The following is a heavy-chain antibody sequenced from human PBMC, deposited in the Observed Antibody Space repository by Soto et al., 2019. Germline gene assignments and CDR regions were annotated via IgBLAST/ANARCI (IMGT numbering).Heavy chain of an antibody. V-gene: IGHV1-46*01. Sequence: ASVKVSCKASGYTFTSYYMHWVRQAPGQGLEWMGIINPSGGSTSYAQKFQGRVTMTRDTSTSTVYMELSSLRSEDTAVYYCARPATRAAAGGGAFDIWGQGTMVTVSS. CDR3: ARPATRAAAGGGAFDI. D-gene: IGHD6-13*01. CDR1: GYTFTSYY. J-gene: IGHJ3*02. CDR2: INPSGGST.